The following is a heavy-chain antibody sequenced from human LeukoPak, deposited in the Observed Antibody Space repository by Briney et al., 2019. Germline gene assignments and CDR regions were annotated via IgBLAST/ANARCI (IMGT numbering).Heavy chain of an antibody. CDR3: ARQGPTYYDSSGYYYAEDYYMDV. V-gene: IGHV1-69*06. Sequence: GASVKVSCKTSGGTFSSYSISWVRQAPGQGLEWMGGIIPMSGTIKYAQKFQDRVTITADKSTSTAYMELSSLRSEDTAVYYCARQGPTYYDSSGYYYAEDYYMDVWGKGTTVTVSS. CDR2: IIPMSGTI. CDR1: GGTFSSYS. J-gene: IGHJ6*03. D-gene: IGHD3-22*01.